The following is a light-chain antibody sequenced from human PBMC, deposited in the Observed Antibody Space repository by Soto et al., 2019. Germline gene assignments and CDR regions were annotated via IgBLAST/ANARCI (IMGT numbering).Light chain of an antibody. J-gene: IGKJ1*01. CDR2: GAS. Sequence: EIVMTQSPATLSVSPGERATLSCRASQSVASKLAWYQQKPGQGPRLLIYGASSRSTGIPARFSGSGSGTEFTLTISSLQSEDFALYYCQHYSTWLWTFGQGTKVAIK. CDR1: QSVASK. CDR3: QHYSTWLWT. V-gene: IGKV3-15*01.